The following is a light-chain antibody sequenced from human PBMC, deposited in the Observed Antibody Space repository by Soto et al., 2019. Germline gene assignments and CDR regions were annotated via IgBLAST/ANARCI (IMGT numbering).Light chain of an antibody. CDR1: QSVSSSY. Sequence: ENVLTQSPGTLSLSPGERATLSCRASQSVSSSYLAWYQQKPGQAPRLLIYGASSRATGIPDRFSGSGSGTDFTLTIIRLEPEDFAMYYCHQYGSSPPVTLGQGTRLQIK. V-gene: IGKV3-20*01. CDR3: HQYGSSPPVT. J-gene: IGKJ5*01. CDR2: GAS.